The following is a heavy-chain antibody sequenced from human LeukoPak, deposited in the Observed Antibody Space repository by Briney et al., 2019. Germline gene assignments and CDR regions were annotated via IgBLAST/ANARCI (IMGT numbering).Heavy chain of an antibody. J-gene: IGHJ4*02. V-gene: IGHV3-23*01. CDR2: ISGSGGST. CDR1: GFTFSSYA. D-gene: IGHD2-21*02. Sequence: QPGGSLRLSCAASGFTFSSYAMSWVRQAPGKGLEWVSAISGSGGSTYYADSVKGRFTISRDNSKNTLYLQMNSLRAEDTAVYYWAKEGGGAYCGGDCYSEFDYWGQGTLVTVSS. CDR3: AKEGGGAYCGGDCYSEFDY.